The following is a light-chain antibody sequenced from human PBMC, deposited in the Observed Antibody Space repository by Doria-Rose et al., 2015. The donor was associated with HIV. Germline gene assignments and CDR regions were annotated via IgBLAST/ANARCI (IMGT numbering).Light chain of an antibody. J-gene: IGKJ4*01. Sequence: TQSPTTLSLSPGERATLSCRASQSVSSYLVWYQQKPGQAPRLLIYDASNRATGIPARFSGSGSGTDFTLTISSLEPEDFAVYYCRQRNNWPTFGGGTRVEI. CDR3: RQRNNWPT. CDR1: QSVSSY. V-gene: IGKV3-11*01. CDR2: DAS.